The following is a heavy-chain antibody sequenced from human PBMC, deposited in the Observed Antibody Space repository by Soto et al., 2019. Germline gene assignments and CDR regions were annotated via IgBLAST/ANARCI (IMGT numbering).Heavy chain of an antibody. Sequence: ASVKVSCKASGYTFTGYYMHWVRQAPGQGLEWMGWINASSGNTKYAQKFQGRVTMTRDTSASTAYMELSSLRSEDTAVYYCARDRGYNTWFDPWGQGTLVTSPQ. CDR2: INASSGNT. D-gene: IGHD6-13*01. J-gene: IGHJ5*02. V-gene: IGHV1-2*02. CDR3: ARDRGYNTWFDP. CDR1: GYTFTGYY.